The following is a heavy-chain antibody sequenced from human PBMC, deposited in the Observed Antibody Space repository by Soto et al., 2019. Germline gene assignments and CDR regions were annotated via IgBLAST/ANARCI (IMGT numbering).Heavy chain of an antibody. CDR3: ASLSSSWFDY. CDR2: ISYDGSNK. CDR1: GFTFSSYA. Sequence: GGSLRLSCAASGFTFSSYAMHWVRQAPGKGLEWVAVISYDGSNKYYADSVKGRFTISRDNSKNTLYLQMNSLRADDTAVYYCASLSSSWFDYWGQGTLVTVSS. D-gene: IGHD6-13*01. J-gene: IGHJ4*02. V-gene: IGHV3-30*04.